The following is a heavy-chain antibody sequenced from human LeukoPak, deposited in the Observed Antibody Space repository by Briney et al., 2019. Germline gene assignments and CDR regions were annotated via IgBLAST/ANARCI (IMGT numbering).Heavy chain of an antibody. D-gene: IGHD2-2*01. CDR2: ISKSSDRI. CDR3: ARDLLNDEGSSYFFDQ. Sequence: GGSLRLSCAASGFTFNSYSMNWVRQAPGKGLEWVSYISKSSDRIYHADSVKGRFTISRDNAKNSLYLQMDSLRAEDTAVYYCARDLLNDEGSSYFFDQWGQGTLVTVSS. V-gene: IGHV3-48*04. J-gene: IGHJ4*02. CDR1: GFTFNSYS.